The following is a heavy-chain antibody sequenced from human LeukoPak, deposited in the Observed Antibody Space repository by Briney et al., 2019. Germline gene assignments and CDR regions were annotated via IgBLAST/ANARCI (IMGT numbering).Heavy chain of an antibody. V-gene: IGHV1-46*01. CDR3: ARAAYYYDSSGSNSLDY. CDR1: GYTFTSYY. J-gene: IGHJ4*02. Sequence: GASVKVSCRASGYTFTSYYMHWVRQAPGQGLEWMGIINPSGGSTSYAQKFQGRVTMTRDTSTSTVYMELSSLRSEDTAVYYCARAAYYYDSSGSNSLDYWGQGTLVTVSS. CDR2: INPSGGST. D-gene: IGHD3-22*01.